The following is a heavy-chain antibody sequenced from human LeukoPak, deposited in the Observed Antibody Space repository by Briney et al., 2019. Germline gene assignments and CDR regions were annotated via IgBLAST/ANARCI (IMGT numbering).Heavy chain of an antibody. CDR3: AKVLVYYGSGSYPQYFDY. J-gene: IGHJ4*02. CDR1: GFTFSTYG. CDR2: ISGSGGST. D-gene: IGHD3-10*01. Sequence: SGGSLRLSCEASGFTFSTYGMSWVRKAPGKGLEWVSAISGSGGSTYYADSVKGRVTISRDNSKNTLYLQMNSLRAEDTAVYYCAKVLVYYGSGSYPQYFDYWGQGTLVTVSS. V-gene: IGHV3-23*01.